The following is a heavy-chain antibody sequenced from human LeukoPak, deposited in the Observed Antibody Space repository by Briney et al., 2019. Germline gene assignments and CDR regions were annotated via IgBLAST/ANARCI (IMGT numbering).Heavy chain of an antibody. Sequence: SVNVSFQASGYTFTSYYMHWVRQAPGQGLEWMGIINPSGGSTSYAQKFQGRVTMTRDTSTSTVYMELSSLRSEDTAVYYCARDLGIAVAGTREGLDYWGQGTLVTVSS. CDR2: INPSGGST. CDR3: ARDLGIAVAGTREGLDY. V-gene: IGHV1-46*01. CDR1: GYTFTSYY. J-gene: IGHJ4*02. D-gene: IGHD6-19*01.